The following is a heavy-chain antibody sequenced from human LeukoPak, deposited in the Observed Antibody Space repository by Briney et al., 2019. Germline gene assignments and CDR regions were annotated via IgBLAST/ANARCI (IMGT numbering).Heavy chain of an antibody. CDR2: ISSSGSTI. CDR1: GFTFSSYE. D-gene: IGHD3-16*01. V-gene: IGHV3-48*03. CDR3: ARVGRVLIGSASFDI. J-gene: IGHJ3*02. Sequence: GGSLRLSCAASGFTFSSYEMNWVRQAPGKGLEWVSYISSSGSTIYYADSVKGRFTISRDNAKNSLYLQMNSLRAEDTAVYYCARVGRVLIGSASFDIWGQGTMVTVSS.